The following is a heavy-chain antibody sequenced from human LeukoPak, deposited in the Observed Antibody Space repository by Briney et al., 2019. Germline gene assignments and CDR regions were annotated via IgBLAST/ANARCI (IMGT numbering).Heavy chain of an antibody. CDR2: INHSGST. CDR3: AREEY. V-gene: IGHV4-34*01. J-gene: IGHJ4*02. Sequence: NSSETLSLTCAVYGGSFSGYYWSWIRQPPGKGLEWIGEINHSGSTNYNPSLKSRVTISVDTSKNQFSLKLSSVTAADTAVYYCAREEYWGQGTLVTVSS. CDR1: GGSFSGYY.